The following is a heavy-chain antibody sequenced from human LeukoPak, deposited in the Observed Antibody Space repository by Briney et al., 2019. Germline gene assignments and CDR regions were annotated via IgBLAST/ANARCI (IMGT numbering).Heavy chain of an antibody. Sequence: SEILSLTCTVSGVSISGHDWTWIRQPPGNGLEWIGQIHYSGRPDYNPSLKSRVTISVDTSKNQLSLKVTSVTGADTAVYYCARFGVDYDMDVWGQGTTVTVSS. J-gene: IGHJ6*02. CDR2: IHYSGRP. V-gene: IGHV4-59*11. CDR3: ARFGVDYDMDV. D-gene: IGHD3-16*01. CDR1: GVSISGHD.